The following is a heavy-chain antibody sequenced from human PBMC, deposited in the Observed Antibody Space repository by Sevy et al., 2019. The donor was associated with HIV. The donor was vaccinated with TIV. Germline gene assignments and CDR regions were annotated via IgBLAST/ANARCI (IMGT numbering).Heavy chain of an antibody. CDR2: IRNDPDGGTT. CDR3: STDIVVQSGYSYDFSTFNPDLPHNSGADV. Sequence: GGSLRLSCTASGFTFRNAWMTWVRQVPGKGLEWVGRIRNDPDGGTTDYAAPVRGRFNISREESENTPYLQMNSLETEDIAVYYCSTDIVVQSGYSYDFSTFNPDLPHNSGADVWGQGTTVTVSS. CDR1: GFTFRNAW. V-gene: IGHV3-15*01. D-gene: IGHD5-12*01. J-gene: IGHJ6*02.